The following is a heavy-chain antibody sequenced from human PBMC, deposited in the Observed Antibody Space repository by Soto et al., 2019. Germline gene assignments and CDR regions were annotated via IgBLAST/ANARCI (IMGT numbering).Heavy chain of an antibody. CDR2: IDSSGEK. CDR3: ARRHLAVAVSPWFDP. J-gene: IGHJ5*02. V-gene: IGHV2-26*01. D-gene: IGHD6-19*01. Sequence: QVTLKESGPVLVKPTETLTLRCTVSGLSITDSEMGVSWIRHPPGQPLEWLAHIDSSGEKSYRTFLKSRLAISKDTPKSQIVLTMTNSDPADTATYYCARRHLAVAVSPWFDPWGQGIPVTVSS. CDR1: GLSITDSEMG.